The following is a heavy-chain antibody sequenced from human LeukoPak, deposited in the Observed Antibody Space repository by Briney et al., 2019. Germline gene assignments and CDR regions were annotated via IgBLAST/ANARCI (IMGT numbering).Heavy chain of an antibody. CDR3: ASMNAPYGGNFDY. D-gene: IGHD3-10*01. CDR1: GFTFSSYA. CDR2: ISDSGVTA. J-gene: IGHJ4*02. V-gene: IGHV3-23*01. Sequence: GGSLRLSCAASGFTFSSYAMHWVRRAPGQGLDWVSAISDSGVTAYYADSVKGRFTISRDNSKSTLFLQMNSLRAEDTAVYYCASMNAPYGGNFDYWGQEILVPVSS.